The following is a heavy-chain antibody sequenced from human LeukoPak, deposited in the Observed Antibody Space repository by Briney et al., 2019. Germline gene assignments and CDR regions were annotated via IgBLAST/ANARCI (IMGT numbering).Heavy chain of an antibody. CDR1: GYSFTSYW. J-gene: IGHJ4*02. D-gene: IGHD3-10*01. CDR2: IYPGDSDT. V-gene: IGHV5-51*01. Sequence: GESLKISCKGSGYSFTSYWIGWVRQMPGKGLEWMGIIYPGDSDTRYSPSFQGQVTISADKSISTAYLQWSSLKASDTAMYYCARQGYGSGRYHAAFDYWGQGTLVTVSS. CDR3: ARQGYGSGRYHAAFDY.